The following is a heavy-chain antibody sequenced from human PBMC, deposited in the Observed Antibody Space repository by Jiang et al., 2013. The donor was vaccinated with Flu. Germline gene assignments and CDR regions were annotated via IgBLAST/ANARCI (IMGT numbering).Heavy chain of an antibody. J-gene: IGHJ4*02. V-gene: IGHV5-51*03. Sequence: GAEVKKPGESLKISCEGSGYSFTTYWIAWVRQMPGKGLDWMGIIYPGDSDTRYSPSFRGQVTMSVDKSISTAYLQWSSLKASDTAIYYCVRFGRRTGLTSTVSPGDYWGQGTLVTVSS. CDR3: VRFGRRTGLTSTVSPGDY. CDR2: IYPGDSDT. D-gene: IGHD1-14*01. CDR1: GYSFTTYW.